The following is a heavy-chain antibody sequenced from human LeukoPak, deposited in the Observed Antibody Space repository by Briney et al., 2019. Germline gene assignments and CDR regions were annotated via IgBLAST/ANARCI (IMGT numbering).Heavy chain of an antibody. D-gene: IGHD1-7*01. CDR2: INHSGST. CDR1: GGSFSGYY. V-gene: IGHV4-34*01. J-gene: IGHJ4*02. Sequence: PSETLSLTCAVYGGSFSGYYWSLIRQPPGKGLEWIGEINHSGSTNYNPSLKSRVTISVETSKNQFALKLSSVTAADTAVYYCARGYGITGNTFDYWGQGSLVTVSS. CDR3: ARGYGITGNTFDY.